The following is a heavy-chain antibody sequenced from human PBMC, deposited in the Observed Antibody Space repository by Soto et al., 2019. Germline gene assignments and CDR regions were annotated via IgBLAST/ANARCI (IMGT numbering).Heavy chain of an antibody. Sequence: PGGSLRLSCAASGFTYSTYTMHWVRRAPGKGLEWVAVISYDGNNKFYADSVKGRFTISRDSSKNTLFLQMNSLRAEDTAVYYCARDPRHDYSNSGHIDYWGQGTLVTVSS. CDR1: GFTYSTYT. CDR3: ARDPRHDYSNSGHIDY. CDR2: ISYDGNNK. V-gene: IGHV3-30-3*01. D-gene: IGHD4-4*01. J-gene: IGHJ4*02.